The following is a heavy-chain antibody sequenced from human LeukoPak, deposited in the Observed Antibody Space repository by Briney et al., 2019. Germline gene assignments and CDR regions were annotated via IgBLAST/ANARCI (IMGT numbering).Heavy chain of an antibody. CDR3: AKGSYDFWSGYYPFDY. D-gene: IGHD3-3*01. J-gene: IGHJ4*02. CDR1: GFTFSSYA. CDR2: ISGSGGST. V-gene: IGHV3-23*01. Sequence: GSLRLSCAASGFTFSSYAMSWVRQAPGKGLEWVSAISGSGGSTYYADSVKGRFTISRDNPKNTLYLQMNSLRAEDTAVYYCAKGSYDFWSGYYPFDYWGQGTLVTVSS.